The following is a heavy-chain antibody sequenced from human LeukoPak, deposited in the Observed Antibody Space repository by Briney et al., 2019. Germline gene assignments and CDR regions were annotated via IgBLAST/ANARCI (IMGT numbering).Heavy chain of an antibody. CDR2: ISSGSSHI. CDR1: RFTFSSYS. CDR3: AKDPGEGWLPHSDYYMDV. D-gene: IGHD6-19*01. Sequence: PGGSLRLSCAASRFTFSSYSINWVRQAPGKGLEWVSSISSGSSHIFYEDSVKGRFTISRDNSKNTLYLQMNSLRAEDTAVYYCAKDPGEGWLPHSDYYMDVWGKGTTVTISS. V-gene: IGHV3-21*01. J-gene: IGHJ6*03.